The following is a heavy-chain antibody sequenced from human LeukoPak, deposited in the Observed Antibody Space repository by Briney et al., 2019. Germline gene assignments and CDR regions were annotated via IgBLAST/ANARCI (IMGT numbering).Heavy chain of an antibody. D-gene: IGHD1-26*01. Sequence: GGSLRLSCVGSGFTFGSNGMHWVRQAPGKGLEWVAVIYCDGSEQYYADSVKGRFTISRDNSKNTLYLQMNSLRVEDTATYHCARWGAGRTADYWGQGTQVTVSS. CDR1: GFTFGSNG. CDR3: ARWGAGRTADY. V-gene: IGHV3-33*01. J-gene: IGHJ4*02. CDR2: IYCDGSEQ.